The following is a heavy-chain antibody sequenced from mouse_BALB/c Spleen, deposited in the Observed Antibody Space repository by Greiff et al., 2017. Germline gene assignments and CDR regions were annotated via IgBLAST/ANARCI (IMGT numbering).Heavy chain of an antibody. V-gene: IGHV2-9*02. Sequence: VKLVESGPGLVAPSQSLSITCTVSGFSLTSYGVHWVRQPPGKGLEWLGVIWAGGSTNYNSALMSRLSISKDNSKSQVFLKMNSLQTDDTAMYYCARGYYGNYYTFAYWGQGTLVTVSA. CDR3: ARGYYGNYYTFAY. CDR2: IWAGGST. CDR1: GFSLTSYG. D-gene: IGHD2-1*01. J-gene: IGHJ3*01.